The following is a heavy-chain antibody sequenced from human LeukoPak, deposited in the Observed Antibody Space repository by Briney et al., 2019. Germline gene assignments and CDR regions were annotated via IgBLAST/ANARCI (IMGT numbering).Heavy chain of an antibody. CDR2: INPNSGGT. V-gene: IGHV1-2*02. J-gene: IGHJ4*02. CDR3: ARDPDISGWFGFDY. Sequence: ASVKVSCKASGYTFTGYYMHWVRQAPGQGLEWMGWINPNSGGTNYAQKFQGRVTMTRDTSISTAYMELSSLRAEDTAVYYCARDPDISGWFGFDYWGQGTLVTVSS. CDR1: GYTFTGYY. D-gene: IGHD6-19*01.